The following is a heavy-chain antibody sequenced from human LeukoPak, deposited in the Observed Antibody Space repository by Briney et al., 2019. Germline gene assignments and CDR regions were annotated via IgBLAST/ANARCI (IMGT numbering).Heavy chain of an antibody. Sequence: SQTLSLTCTVSGGSISSGGYYWSWIRQHPGKGLEWIGYIYYSGSTYYNPSLKSRVTISVDTSKNQFSLKLSSVTAADTAVYYCARTYYDFWSGYFYSYYFDYWGQGTLVTVPS. CDR1: GGSISSGGYY. J-gene: IGHJ4*02. CDR3: ARTYYDFWSGYFYSYYFDY. CDR2: IYYSGST. D-gene: IGHD3-3*01. V-gene: IGHV4-31*03.